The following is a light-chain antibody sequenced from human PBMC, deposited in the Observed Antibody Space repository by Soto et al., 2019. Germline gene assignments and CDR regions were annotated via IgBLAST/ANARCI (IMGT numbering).Light chain of an antibody. CDR3: SSYTTAFFYV. CDR2: GVT. V-gene: IGLV2-14*01. Sequence: QSALTQPASVSGSPGQSITISCTGYSSDIGAFNYVAWYQQHPGKAPKLIIHGVTNRPSGVSSRFSGSKSDYTASLTISGLQAEDEADYYCSSYTTAFFYVFGTGTKVTVL. CDR1: SSDIGAFNY. J-gene: IGLJ1*01.